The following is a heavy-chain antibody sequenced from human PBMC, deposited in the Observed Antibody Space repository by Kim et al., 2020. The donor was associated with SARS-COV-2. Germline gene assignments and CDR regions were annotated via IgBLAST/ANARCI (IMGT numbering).Heavy chain of an antibody. CDR2: ISYDGSNE. CDR3: AKEGQLGGMSQLFGLDV. J-gene: IGHJ6*01. CDR1: GFMLTNYD. Sequence: VGSLRLFCSISGFMLTNYDMHWVFHVPVKVLEWVAGISYDGSNEYYRDSVKGRFSISRDNFENMVYLQMNSLGPEDTALYFCAKEGQLGGMSQLFGLDV. D-gene: IGHD6-6*01. V-gene: IGHV3-30*18.